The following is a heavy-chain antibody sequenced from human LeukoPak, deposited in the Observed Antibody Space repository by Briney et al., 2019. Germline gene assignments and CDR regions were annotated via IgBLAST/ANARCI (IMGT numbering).Heavy chain of an antibody. CDR3: ARAPDNSGYDPNYYYYYMDV. D-gene: IGHD5-12*01. J-gene: IGHJ6*03. Sequence: GGSLRLSCAASGFTFSSYSMNWVRQAPGKGLEWVSSISSSSSYIYYADSVKGRFTISRDNAKNSLYLQMNSLRAEDTAVYYCARAPDNSGYDPNYYYYYMDVWGKGTTVTVSS. CDR1: GFTFSSYS. V-gene: IGHV3-21*01. CDR2: ISSSSSYI.